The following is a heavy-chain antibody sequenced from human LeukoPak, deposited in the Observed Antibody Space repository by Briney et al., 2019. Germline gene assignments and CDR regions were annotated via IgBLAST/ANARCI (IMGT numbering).Heavy chain of an antibody. CDR1: GFIFGDYY. Sequence: GGSLRLSCAASGFIFGDYYMSRIRQAPGKGLEWVSYISGSSTYTDYADSVKGRFTISRANAKNSLYLEINSLRAEDTAVYYCARETYGDYGPRNAFHIWGQGTMVTVSS. D-gene: IGHD4-17*01. CDR2: ISGSSTYT. V-gene: IGHV3-11*05. J-gene: IGHJ3*02. CDR3: ARETYGDYGPRNAFHI.